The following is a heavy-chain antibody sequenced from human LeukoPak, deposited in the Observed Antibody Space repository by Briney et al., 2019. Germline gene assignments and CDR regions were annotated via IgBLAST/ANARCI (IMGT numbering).Heavy chain of an antibody. CDR2: INHSGST. J-gene: IGHJ6*03. CDR3: ARWVVAADYYYYMDF. D-gene: IGHD2-15*01. CDR1: GGSFSGYY. Sequence: KPSETLSLTCAVYGGSFSGYYWSWIRQPPGKGLEWIGEINHSGSTNYNPSLKSRVTISVDTSKNQFSLKLSSVTAADTAVYYCARWVVAADYYYYMDFWGKGTTVTVSS. V-gene: IGHV4-34*01.